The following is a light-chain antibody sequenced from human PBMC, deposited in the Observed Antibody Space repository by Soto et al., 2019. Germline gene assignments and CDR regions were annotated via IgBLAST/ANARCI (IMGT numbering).Light chain of an antibody. V-gene: IGKV3-11*01. CDR1: QSVSSY. J-gene: IGKJ2*01. CDR3: QQRSNWLMYT. Sequence: EIVLTQSPATLSLSPGERATLSYRASQSVSSYLAWYQQKPGQAPRLLIYDASNRATGIPARFSGSGSGTDFTLTISSLEPEDFAVYYCQQRSNWLMYTFGQGTKVEIK. CDR2: DAS.